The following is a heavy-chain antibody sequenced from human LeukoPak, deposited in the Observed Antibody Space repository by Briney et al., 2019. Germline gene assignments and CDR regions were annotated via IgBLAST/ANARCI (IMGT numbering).Heavy chain of an antibody. V-gene: IGHV3-48*02. CDR1: GFTFSSYS. Sequence: GGSLRLSCAASGFTFSSYSMNWVRQAPGKGLEWVSYISSSSSTIYYADSVKGRFTISRDNAKNSLYLQINSLRDEDTAVYYCARGLSPYCSGGSCYYYYGMDVWGQGTTVTVSS. CDR3: ARGLSPYCSGGSCYYYYGMDV. CDR2: ISSSSSTI. D-gene: IGHD2-15*01. J-gene: IGHJ6*02.